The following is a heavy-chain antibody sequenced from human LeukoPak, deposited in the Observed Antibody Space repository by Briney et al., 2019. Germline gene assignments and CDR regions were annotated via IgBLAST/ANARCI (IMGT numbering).Heavy chain of an antibody. J-gene: IGHJ4*02. Sequence: GGSLRLSCAASGFTFSSYWMHWVRQAPGKGLVWVSRISTDGSTTTYADSVKGRFTISRDNAKNTAYLQMNSLRAEDTAVYYCARVYYDSSGYSDYWGQGTLVTVSS. CDR2: ISTDGSTT. CDR3: ARVYYDSSGYSDY. D-gene: IGHD3-22*01. CDR1: GFTFSSYW. V-gene: IGHV3-74*01.